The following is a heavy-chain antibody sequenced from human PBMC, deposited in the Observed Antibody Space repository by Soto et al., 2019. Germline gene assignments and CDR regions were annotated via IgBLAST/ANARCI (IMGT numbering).Heavy chain of an antibody. V-gene: IGHV3-23*01. CDR2: ISGSGDST. D-gene: IGHD3-22*01. J-gene: IGHJ4*02. Sequence: GGSLRLSCAASGITFSNYAMSWVRQAPGKGLEWVSGISGSGDSTYYAESVKGRFTISRDNSKNTVYLQMNSLGTEDTAVYYCASRNYYDTSGYYYWYYFDFWGQGALVTVSS. CDR3: ASRNYYDTSGYYYWYYFDF. CDR1: GITFSNYA.